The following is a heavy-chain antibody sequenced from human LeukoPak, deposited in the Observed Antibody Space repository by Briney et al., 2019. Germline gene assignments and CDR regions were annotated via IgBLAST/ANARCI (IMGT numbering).Heavy chain of an antibody. V-gene: IGHV3-21*01. CDR3: ARSSMVDANDAFDI. CDR2: ISKNSGYM. J-gene: IGHJ3*02. CDR1: GFTFSGDS. Sequence: GGSLRLSCAASGFTFSGDSMNGVRQAPGKGLEWVSSISKNSGYMYYIDSVKGRFTIARDNAKNSMYLQMNSLRAEDTAVYYCARSSMVDANDAFDIWGQGTMVTVSS. D-gene: IGHD2-15*01.